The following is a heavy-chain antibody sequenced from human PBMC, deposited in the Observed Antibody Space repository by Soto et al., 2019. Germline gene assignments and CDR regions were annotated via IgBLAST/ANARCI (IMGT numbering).Heavy chain of an antibody. CDR2: ISWDGGST. J-gene: IGHJ4*02. V-gene: IGHV3-43*01. Sequence: GGYLRLSCAASGFTFDDYTMHWVRQAPGKGLEWVSLISWDGGSTYYANSVKGRFTISRDNSKNSLYLQMNSLRTEDAALYYCAKDIGNYYDAVNPAFDYWGQGTLVTVSS. CDR1: GFTFDDYT. CDR3: AKDIGNYYDAVNPAFDY. D-gene: IGHD3-22*01.